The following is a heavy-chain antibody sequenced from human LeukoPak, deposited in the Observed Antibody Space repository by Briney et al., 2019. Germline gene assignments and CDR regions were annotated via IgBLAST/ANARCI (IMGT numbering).Heavy chain of an antibody. V-gene: IGHV1-2*02. J-gene: IGHJ3*02. CDR3: ARDLTSSSWPDAFDI. CDR1: GYTFAGYC. CDR2: INPNSGGT. Sequence: ASVKVSCKASGYTFAGYCMHWVRQAPGQGLEWMGWINPNSGGTNYAQKFQGRVTMTRDTSISTAYMGLSRLRSDDTAVYYCARDLTSSSWPDAFDIWGQGTMVTVSS. D-gene: IGHD6-13*01.